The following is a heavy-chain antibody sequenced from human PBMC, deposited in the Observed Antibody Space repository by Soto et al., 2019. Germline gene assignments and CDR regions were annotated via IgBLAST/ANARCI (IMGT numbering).Heavy chain of an antibody. D-gene: IGHD2-21*02. CDR1: GYTFTSYY. J-gene: IGHJ6*02. V-gene: IGHV1-46*01. CDR3: ARERGDGREGDNAPLLTMDV. CDR2: INPSGGST. Sequence: QVQLVQSGAEVKKPGASVKVSCKASGYTFTSYYMHWVRQAPGQGLEWMGIINPSGGSTSYAQQVQGRVTMTRDTYTSTVYLERSSLRSEDTAVYYRARERGDGREGDNAPLLTMDVWGQGTTVTVCS.